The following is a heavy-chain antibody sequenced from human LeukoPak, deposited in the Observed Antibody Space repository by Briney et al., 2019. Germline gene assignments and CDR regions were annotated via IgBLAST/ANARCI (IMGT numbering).Heavy chain of an antibody. D-gene: IGHD1-26*01. CDR3: ARGRYSGSYLLDY. J-gene: IGHJ4*02. Sequence: PGGSLRLSCAASGFTFSNAWMNWVRQAPGKGLEWVSSISSSSTYKYYAGSVKGRFAISRDNAKNSLYLQMNSLRAEDTALYYCARGRYSGSYLLDYWGQGTLVTVSS. CDR2: ISSSSTYK. CDR1: GFTFSNAW. V-gene: IGHV3-21*01.